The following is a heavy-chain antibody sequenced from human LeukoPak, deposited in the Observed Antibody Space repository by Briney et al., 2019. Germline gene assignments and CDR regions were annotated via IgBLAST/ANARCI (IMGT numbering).Heavy chain of an antibody. J-gene: IGHJ4*02. CDR2: MNPNSGNT. CDR3: ARGNPGGIAAAGTTDY. D-gene: IGHD6-13*01. Sequence: ASVKVSCKASGYTFTSYDINWVRQATGHGLEWMGWMNPNSGNTGYAQKFQGRVTMTRNTSISTAYMELSSLRSEDTAVYYCARGNPGGIAAAGTTDYWGQGTLVTVSS. CDR1: GYTFTSYD. V-gene: IGHV1-8*01.